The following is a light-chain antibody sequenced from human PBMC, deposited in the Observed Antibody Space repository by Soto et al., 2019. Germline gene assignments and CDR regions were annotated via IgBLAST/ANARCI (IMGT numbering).Light chain of an antibody. Sequence: QSVLTRPRSVSGSPGQSVTIACTGTSSDVGGYIYVSWYQQHPGKAPKLMMFDVSKRPSGVPDRFSGSKSDNTASLTISGLQTEDEADYFCCSYAGNYTYVFGTGTKLTVL. CDR3: CSYAGNYTYV. V-gene: IGLV2-11*01. CDR2: DVS. CDR1: SSDVGGYIY. J-gene: IGLJ1*01.